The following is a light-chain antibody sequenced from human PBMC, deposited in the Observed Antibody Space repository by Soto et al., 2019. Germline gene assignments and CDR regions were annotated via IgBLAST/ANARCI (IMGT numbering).Light chain of an antibody. CDR1: SSDVGGYKY. Sequence: QPALTQPASVSGSPGQSITISCTGTSSDVGGYKYVSWYQQHPGKAPKLMIYEVSFRPSGISDRFSGSKSANTASLTISGLQAEDEADYYCSSYTSTNVYVFGTGTKLTVL. J-gene: IGLJ1*01. CDR3: SSYTSTNVYV. V-gene: IGLV2-14*01. CDR2: EVS.